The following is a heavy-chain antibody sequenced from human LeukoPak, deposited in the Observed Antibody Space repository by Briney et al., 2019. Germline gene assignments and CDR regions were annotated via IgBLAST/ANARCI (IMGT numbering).Heavy chain of an antibody. J-gene: IGHJ4*02. V-gene: IGHV1-2*02. CDR2: INPNSGGT. CDR1: GYTFTDYY. Sequence: ASVKVSCKASGYTFTDYYIHWLRQAPGEGLERVGWINPNSGGTKSAQKFQGRVTMTRDTSISTAYMELSSLTSDDTAVYYCARGPSFGGYDYWGQGTLVTVSS. CDR3: ARGPSFGGYDY. D-gene: IGHD3-10*01.